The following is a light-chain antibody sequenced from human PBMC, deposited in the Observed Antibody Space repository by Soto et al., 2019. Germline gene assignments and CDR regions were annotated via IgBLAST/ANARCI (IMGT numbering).Light chain of an antibody. Sequence: QSVPTQPPSASGTPGQRVTISCSGSSSNIGSNTVNWYQQLPGTAPQLLIYSNNQRPSGVPDRFSGAKSGTSASQAISGLQSEEEVDYYWGAWDGSLNGPVFGAATKVTVL. J-gene: IGLJ2*01. CDR2: SNN. CDR3: GAWDGSLNGPV. CDR1: SSNIGSNT. V-gene: IGLV1-44*01.